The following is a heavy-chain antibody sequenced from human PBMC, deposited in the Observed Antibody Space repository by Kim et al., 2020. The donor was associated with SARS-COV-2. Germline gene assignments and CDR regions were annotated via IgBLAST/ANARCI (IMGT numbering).Heavy chain of an antibody. V-gene: IGHV4-38-2*02. Sequence: SETLSLTCTVSGYYISSGYYWGWIRQPPGKGLEWIGSIYHSGSTYYNPSLKSRVTISVDTSKNQFSLKLSSVTAADTAVYYCARDEGTSSWYPDYFDYWGQGTLVTVSS. CDR3: ARDEGTSSWYPDYFDY. J-gene: IGHJ4*02. CDR1: GYYISSGYY. CDR2: IYHSGST. D-gene: IGHD6-13*01.